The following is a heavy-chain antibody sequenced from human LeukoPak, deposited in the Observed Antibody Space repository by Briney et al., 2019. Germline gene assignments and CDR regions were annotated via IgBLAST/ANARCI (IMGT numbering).Heavy chain of an antibody. CDR1: GGSISSYY. J-gene: IGHJ4*02. CDR2: IYYSGST. Sequence: SETLSLTCTVSGGSISSYYWSWIRQPPGKGLEWIGYIYYSGSTNYNPSLKSRVTISVDMSKNQFSLKLSSVTAADTAVYYCARLTVDGELIDYWGQGTLVTVSS. V-gene: IGHV4-59*08. CDR3: ARLTVDGELIDY. D-gene: IGHD1-7*01.